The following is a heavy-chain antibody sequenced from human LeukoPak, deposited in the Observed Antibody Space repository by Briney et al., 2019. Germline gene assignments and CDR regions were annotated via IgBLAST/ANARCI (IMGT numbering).Heavy chain of an antibody. CDR1: GFTFSSYG. J-gene: IGHJ4*02. Sequence: GRSLRLSCAASGFTFSSYGMHWVRQAPGKGLEWVAFIRYDGSNKYYADSVKGRFTISRDNSKNTLYLQMNSLRAEDTAVYYCAVVVPAAIWYFDYWGQGTLVTVSS. CDR3: AVVVPAAIWYFDY. CDR2: IRYDGSNK. V-gene: IGHV3-30*02. D-gene: IGHD2-2*02.